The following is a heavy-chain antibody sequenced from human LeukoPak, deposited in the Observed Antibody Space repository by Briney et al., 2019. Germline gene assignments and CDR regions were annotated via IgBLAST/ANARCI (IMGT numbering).Heavy chain of an antibody. CDR1: GFTFSSYG. CDR3: ASRYSSSWYDSGYMDV. CDR2: ISGSGGST. V-gene: IGHV3-23*01. D-gene: IGHD6-13*01. J-gene: IGHJ6*03. Sequence: GGSLRLSCAASGFTFSSYGMSWVRQAPGKGLGWVSAISGSGGSTYYADSVKGRFTISRDNSKNTLYLQMNSLRAEDTAVYYCASRYSSSWYDSGYMDVWGKGTTVTVSS.